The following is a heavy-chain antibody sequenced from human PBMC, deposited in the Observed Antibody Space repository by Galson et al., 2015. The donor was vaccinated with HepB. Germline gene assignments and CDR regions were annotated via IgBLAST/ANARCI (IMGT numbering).Heavy chain of an antibody. Sequence: SLRLSCAAAGFSFSDYDMNWVRQAPGKVLQWISWINQRGDKTWYADSVKVRFTISRDNADNLLYLRINSLLDEHTATYYCARDCGGGKCYSDPFDAWGQGTLLTVSS. CDR3: ARDCGGGKCYSDPFDA. CDR1: GFSFSDYD. CDR2: INQRGDKT. V-gene: IGHV3-48*02. D-gene: IGHD2-15*01. J-gene: IGHJ4*02.